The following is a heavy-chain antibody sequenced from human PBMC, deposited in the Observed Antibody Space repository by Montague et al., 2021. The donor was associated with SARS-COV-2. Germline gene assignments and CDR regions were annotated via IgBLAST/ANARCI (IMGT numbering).Heavy chain of an antibody. CDR2: ICSGGST. CDR1: GFTVSSNY. V-gene: IGHV3-53*01. D-gene: IGHD2-15*01. CDR3: ARGGGYYSYGMDV. Sequence: SLRLSCAASGFTVSSNYMSWVRQAPGKGLQWVSVICSGGSTYSADSVKGRFTVSRDNSKNTLILQMNSLRAEDTAVYYCARGGGYYSYGMDVWGQGTTVTVSS. J-gene: IGHJ6*02.